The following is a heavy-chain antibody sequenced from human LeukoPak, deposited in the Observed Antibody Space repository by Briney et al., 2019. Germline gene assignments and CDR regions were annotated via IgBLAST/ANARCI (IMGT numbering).Heavy chain of an antibody. J-gene: IGHJ2*01. CDR1: GGSFSGYY. V-gene: IGHV4-34*01. CDR2: INHSGST. D-gene: IGHD6-13*01. Sequence: SETLSLTCAVYGGSFSGYYWSWIRQPPGKGLEWIGEINHSGSTNYNPSLKSRVTISVDTSKNQFSLKLSSVTAADTAVYYCARVYYSRSYDYWYFDLWGRGTLVTVSS. CDR3: ARVYYSRSYDYWYFDL.